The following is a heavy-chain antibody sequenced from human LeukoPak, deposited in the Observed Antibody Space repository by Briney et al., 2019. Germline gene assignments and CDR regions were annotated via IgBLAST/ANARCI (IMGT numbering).Heavy chain of an antibody. CDR3: ARGRKGDCSSTSCYYYMDV. Sequence: SETLSLTCAVSGGSISSGAYSWSWIRQPPGKGLEWIGYIYHSGSTYYNPSLKSRVTMSVDTSKNQFSLKLSSVTAADTAVYYCARGRKGDCSSTSCYYYMDVWGKGTTVTVSS. CDR1: GGSISSGAYS. D-gene: IGHD2-2*01. V-gene: IGHV4-30-4*07. CDR2: IYHSGST. J-gene: IGHJ6*03.